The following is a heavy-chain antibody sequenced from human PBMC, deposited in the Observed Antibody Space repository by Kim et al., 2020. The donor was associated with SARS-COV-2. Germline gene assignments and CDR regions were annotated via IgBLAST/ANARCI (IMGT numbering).Heavy chain of an antibody. Sequence: STYYADSVKGRFTISRDNSKNTLYLQMNSLRAEDTAVYYCARGGPDYFDYWGQGTLVTVSS. V-gene: IGHV3-53*01. J-gene: IGHJ4*02. CDR3: ARGGPDYFDY. CDR2: ST.